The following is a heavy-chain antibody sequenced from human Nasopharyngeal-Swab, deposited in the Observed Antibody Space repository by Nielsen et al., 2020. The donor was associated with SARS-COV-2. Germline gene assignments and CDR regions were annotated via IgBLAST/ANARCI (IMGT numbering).Heavy chain of an antibody. Sequence: SCTVSGGSINSGDYYWYWIRQPPGKGLEWIGYIYNRGSAYYNPSLKSRLLMSVDTSENQFSLNLSSVTAADTAVYYCASSRSGRSSVDYWGQGTLVAVSS. D-gene: IGHD1-26*01. J-gene: IGHJ4*02. CDR3: ASSRSGRSSVDY. CDR2: IYNRGSA. V-gene: IGHV4-30-4*01. CDR1: GGSINSGDYY.